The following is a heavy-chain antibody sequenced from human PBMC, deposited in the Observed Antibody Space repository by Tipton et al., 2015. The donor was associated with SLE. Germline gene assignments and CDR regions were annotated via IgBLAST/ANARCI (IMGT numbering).Heavy chain of an antibody. V-gene: IGHV4-30-2*06. CDR3: ARGPQRGYTYGPDY. CDR2: IYHTGRN. CDR1: GVSFSRGCYS. J-gene: IGHJ4*02. Sequence: TLSITCTVSGVSFSRGCYSWSCIRQSPKQRLERNAYIYHTGRNDSNPALKSRVTVSVDTPKNQFSLNLSSVTAADTAAYYCARGPQRGYTYGPDYWGQGTLITVSS. D-gene: IGHD5-18*01.